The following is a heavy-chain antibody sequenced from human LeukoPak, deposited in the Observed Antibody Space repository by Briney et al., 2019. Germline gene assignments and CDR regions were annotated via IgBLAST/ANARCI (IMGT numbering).Heavy chain of an antibody. CDR2: IYTSGST. D-gene: IGHD1-7*01. J-gene: IGHJ5*02. V-gene: IGHV4-4*09. Sequence: SETLSLTCKVSGGSISSYYWSWIRQPPGKGLEWIGYIYTSGSTNYNPSLKSRVTISVDTSKNQFSLKLSSVTAADTAVYYCARRLRNYFDLWGQGTLVTVSS. CDR1: GGSISSYY. CDR3: ARRLRNYFDL.